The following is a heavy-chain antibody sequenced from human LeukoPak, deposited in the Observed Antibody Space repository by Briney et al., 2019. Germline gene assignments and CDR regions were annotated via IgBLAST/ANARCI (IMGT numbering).Heavy chain of an antibody. D-gene: IGHD3-22*01. J-gene: IGHJ4*02. V-gene: IGHV4-4*09. Sequence: SETLSLTCTVSGGSISSYYWSWIRQPPGKGLEWIGYIYTSGSTNYNPSLKSRVTISVDTSKNQFSLKLSSVTAADTAVYYCARRYYDSSGYDYWGQRTLVTVSS. CDR1: GGSISSYY. CDR2: IYTSGST. CDR3: ARRYYDSSGYDY.